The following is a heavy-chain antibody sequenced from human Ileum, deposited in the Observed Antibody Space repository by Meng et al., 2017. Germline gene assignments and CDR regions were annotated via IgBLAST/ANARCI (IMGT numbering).Heavy chain of an antibody. CDR3: ASLGPRTAAGRVYYFDY. D-gene: IGHD6-13*01. CDR1: GGAISRSNG. CDR2: IYHSGST. V-gene: IGHV4-4*02. Sequence: HLQESGPGRVKLSGTRPLPSAVSGGAISRSNGWSRVRQPPGKGLEWIGEIYHSGSTNYNPSLKSRVTISVDKSKNQFSLKLSSVTAADTAVYYCASLGPRTAAGRVYYFDYWGQGTLVTVSS. J-gene: IGHJ4*02.